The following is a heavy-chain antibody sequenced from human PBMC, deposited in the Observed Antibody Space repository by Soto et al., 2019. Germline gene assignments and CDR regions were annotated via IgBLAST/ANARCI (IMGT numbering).Heavy chain of an antibody. CDR1: GGTFSSYA. J-gene: IGHJ4*02. V-gene: IGHV1-69*13. CDR2: IIPIFGTA. CDR3: ASYYYDSSGYYHPDY. D-gene: IGHD3-22*01. Sequence: SVKVSCKASGGTFSSYAISWVRQAPGQGLEWMGGIIPIFGTANYAQKFQGRVTITADESTSTAYMELSSLRSEDTAVYYCASYYYDSSGYYHPDYWGQGTLVTVSS.